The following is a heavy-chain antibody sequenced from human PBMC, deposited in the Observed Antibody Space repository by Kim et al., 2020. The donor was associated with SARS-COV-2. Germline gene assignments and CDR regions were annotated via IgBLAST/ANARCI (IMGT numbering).Heavy chain of an antibody. J-gene: IGHJ4*02. V-gene: IGHV1-8*01. D-gene: IGHD3-22*01. CDR2: MNPNSGNT. Sequence: ASVKVSCKASGYTFTSYDINWVRQATGQGLEWMGWMNPNSGNTGYAQKFQGRVTMTRNTSISTAYMELSSLRSEDTAVYYCARTEDSSGYYHNDYWGQGTLVTVSS. CDR3: ARTEDSSGYYHNDY. CDR1: GYTFTSYD.